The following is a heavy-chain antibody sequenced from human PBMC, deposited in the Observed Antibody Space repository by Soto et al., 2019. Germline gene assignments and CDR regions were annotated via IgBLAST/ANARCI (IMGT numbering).Heavy chain of an antibody. CDR2: IYYSGST. CDR1: GGSISSGGYY. J-gene: IGHJ5*02. D-gene: IGHD2-2*01. V-gene: IGHV4-31*03. Sequence: SETLSLTCTVSGGSISSGGYYWSWIRQHPGKGLEWIGYIYYSGSTYYNPSLKSRVTISVDTSKNQFSLKLSSVTAADTAVYYCARVYCSSTSCYRAAPAPHNWFDPWGQGTLVTVSS. CDR3: ARVYCSSTSCYRAAPAPHNWFDP.